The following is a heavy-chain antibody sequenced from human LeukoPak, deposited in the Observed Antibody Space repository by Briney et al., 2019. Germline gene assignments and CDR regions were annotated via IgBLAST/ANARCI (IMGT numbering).Heavy chain of an antibody. Sequence: SVKVSCQASGGTFSSYAISGVRQAPGQGLEWMGGIIPIFGTANYAQKFQGRVTITADETTSTAYMELSSLRFEDRAVYYCASAEDIVVVPAPEGAFDIWGQGTMVTVSS. D-gene: IGHD2-2*01. CDR1: GGTFSSYA. CDR2: IIPIFGTA. CDR3: ASAEDIVVVPAPEGAFDI. V-gene: IGHV1-69*13. J-gene: IGHJ3*02.